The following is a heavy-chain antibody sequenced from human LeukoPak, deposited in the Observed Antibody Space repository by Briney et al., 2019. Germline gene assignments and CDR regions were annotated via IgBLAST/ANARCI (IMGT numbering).Heavy chain of an antibody. CDR1: GYSFTSYG. CDR3: ARVIGFLSSSTSYGAGVFDI. J-gene: IGHJ3*02. CDR2: ISAYNGNT. V-gene: IGHV1-18*01. D-gene: IGHD6-13*01. Sequence: ASVKVSCMASGYSFTSYGITWVRQAPGQGLEWMGWISAYNGNTKYVQNLQGRVTMTTDTSTSTAYMDLRSLRSDDTAIYYCARVIGFLSSSTSYGAGVFDIWGQGTMVTVSS.